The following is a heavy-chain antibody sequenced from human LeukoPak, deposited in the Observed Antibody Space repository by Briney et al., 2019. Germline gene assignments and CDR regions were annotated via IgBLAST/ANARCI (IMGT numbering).Heavy chain of an antibody. CDR1: GGSISSYY. CDR3: ARVRGYYGSGSYQDY. J-gene: IGHJ4*02. Sequence: PSETLSLTCTVSGGSISSYYWSWLRQPPGKGLEWIGYIYYSGSTNYNPSLKSRVTISVDTSKNQFSLKLSSVTAADTAVYYCARVRGYYGSGSYQDYWGQGTLVTVSS. CDR2: IYYSGST. D-gene: IGHD3-10*01. V-gene: IGHV4-59*12.